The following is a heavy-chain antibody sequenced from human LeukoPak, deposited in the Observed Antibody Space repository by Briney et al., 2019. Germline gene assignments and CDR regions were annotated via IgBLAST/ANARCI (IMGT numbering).Heavy chain of an antibody. J-gene: IGHJ4*02. CDR3: ARRRYCSGTSCYNYFDY. V-gene: IGHV4-39*01. Sequence: PSETLSLTCTVSGGSISSYYWGWIRQPPGKGLEWIGSMYYSGSTYYNPSLKSRVTISVDTSKNQFSLKLSSVTAADTAVYYCARRRYCSGTSCYNYFDYWGQGTLVTVSS. CDR1: GGSISSYY. D-gene: IGHD2-2*02. CDR2: MYYSGST.